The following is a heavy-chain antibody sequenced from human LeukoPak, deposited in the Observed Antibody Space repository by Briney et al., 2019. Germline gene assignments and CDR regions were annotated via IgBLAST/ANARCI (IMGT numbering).Heavy chain of an antibody. CDR3: ARDRPLVGYNYGYVFDS. Sequence: GGSLRLSCAASGLSFSSHAFSWVRQAPGKGLEWVSAINGYTTYYADSVKGRFTISRDNSENTVYLQMNSLRAEDTAVYYCARDRPLVGYNYGYVFDSWGQGTLVTVSS. D-gene: IGHD5-18*01. CDR1: GLSFSSHA. J-gene: IGHJ4*02. V-gene: IGHV3-23*01. CDR2: INGYTT.